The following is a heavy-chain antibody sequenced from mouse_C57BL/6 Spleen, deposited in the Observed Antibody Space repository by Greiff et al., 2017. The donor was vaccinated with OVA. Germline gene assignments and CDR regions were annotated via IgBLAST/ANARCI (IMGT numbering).Heavy chain of an antibody. CDR2: IDPANGNT. CDR1: GFNIKNTY. J-gene: IGHJ1*03. Sequence: VQLKESVAELVRPGASVKLSCTASGFNIKNTYMHWVKQRPEQGLEWIGRIDPANGNTKYAPKFQGKATITADTSSNTAYLQLSSLTSEDTAIYYCVRIYYYGSSLYFDVWGTGTTVTVSS. CDR3: VRIYYYGSSLYFDV. V-gene: IGHV14-3*01. D-gene: IGHD1-1*01.